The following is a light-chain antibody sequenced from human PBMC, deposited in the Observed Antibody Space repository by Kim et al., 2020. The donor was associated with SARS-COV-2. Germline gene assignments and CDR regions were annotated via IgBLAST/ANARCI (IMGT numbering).Light chain of an antibody. CDR1: SGHSSYA. J-gene: IGLJ3*02. CDR2: VNSDGSH. CDR3: QTWGAGRGV. Sequence: QLVLTQLPSASASLGASVKLTCTLSSGHSSYAIAWHQQQPEKGPRYLLTVNSDGSHTKGDGIPNRFSGSTSGAERFLTISSLQSEDESDYYCQTWGAGRGVFGGGTKLTVL. V-gene: IGLV4-69*01.